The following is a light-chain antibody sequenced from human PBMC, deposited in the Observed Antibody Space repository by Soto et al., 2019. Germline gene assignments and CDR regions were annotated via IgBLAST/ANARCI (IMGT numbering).Light chain of an antibody. CDR3: SSYTRSSPRL. Sequence: QSALTQPASVSGSPGQSITISCTGTSSDVGGYNYVSWYQQHPGKAPKLMMYDVSNRPSGVSNRFSGSKSGNTASLTISGLQAEDEADYYCSSYTRSSPRLCGVGTQLTVL. CDR2: DVS. J-gene: IGLJ2*01. CDR1: SSDVGGYNY. V-gene: IGLV2-14*03.